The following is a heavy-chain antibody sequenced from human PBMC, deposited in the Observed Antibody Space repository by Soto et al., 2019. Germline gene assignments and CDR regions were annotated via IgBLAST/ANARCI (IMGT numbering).Heavy chain of an antibody. V-gene: IGHV3-48*01. CDR3: ARDGHPGFGELQNWFDP. CDR1: GFTFSSYS. Sequence: EVQLVESGGGLVQPGGSLRLSCAASGFTFSSYSMNWVRQAPGKGLEWVSYISSSSSTIYYADSVKGRFTISRDNAKNSLYLQMNSLRAEDTAVYYCARDGHPGFGELQNWFDPWGQGTLVTVSS. D-gene: IGHD3-10*01. J-gene: IGHJ5*02. CDR2: ISSSSSTI.